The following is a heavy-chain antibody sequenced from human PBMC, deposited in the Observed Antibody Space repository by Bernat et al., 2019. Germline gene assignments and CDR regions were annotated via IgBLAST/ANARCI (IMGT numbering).Heavy chain of an antibody. V-gene: IGHV3-23*01. J-gene: IGHJ4*02. CDR3: AKGVYGLGGFDY. CDR2: VSSSGGST. D-gene: IGHD5/OR15-5a*01. CDR1: AFTFSSYA. Sequence: EVQLLESGGGLVQPGGSLRLSCAASAFTFSSYAMSWVRQAPGKGLEWVSTVSSSGGSTYYADSGKGRFSISRDNSKNTLNLQMNSLRADDTAVYYCAKGVYGLGGFDYWGQGTLVTVSS.